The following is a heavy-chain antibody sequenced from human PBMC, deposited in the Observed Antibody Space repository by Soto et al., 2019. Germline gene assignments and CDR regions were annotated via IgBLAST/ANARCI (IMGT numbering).Heavy chain of an antibody. CDR3: AREVGRRFDL. D-gene: IGHD1-26*01. CDR2: IYYTGNT. Sequence: PSETLSLTCTVSSGSISTYYWSWIRQPPGKGLEWIGYIYYTGNTNYNPSLKSRVTISRDTPKNQFSLRLTSVTAADTAVYYCAREVGRRFDLWGQGTLVTVSS. J-gene: IGHJ5*02. V-gene: IGHV4-59*12. CDR1: SGSISTYY.